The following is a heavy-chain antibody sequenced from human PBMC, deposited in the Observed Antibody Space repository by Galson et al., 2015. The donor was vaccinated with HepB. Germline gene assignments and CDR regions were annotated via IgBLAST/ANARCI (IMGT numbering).Heavy chain of an antibody. CDR2: ISGSGGST. CDR3: AKDPYFGIAAADHFDY. J-gene: IGHJ4*02. CDR1: GFTFSSYA. D-gene: IGHD6-13*01. V-gene: IGHV3-23*01. Sequence: SLRLSCAASGFTFSSYAMSWVRQAPGKGLEWVSAISGSGGSTYYADSVKGRFTISRDNSKNTLYLQMNSLRAEDTAVYYCAKDPYFGIAAADHFDYWGQGTLVTVSS.